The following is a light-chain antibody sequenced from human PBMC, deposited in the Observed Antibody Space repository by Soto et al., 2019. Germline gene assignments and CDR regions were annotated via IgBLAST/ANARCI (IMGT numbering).Light chain of an antibody. V-gene: IGLV3-21*02. J-gene: IGLJ2*01. CDR2: DDS. CDR3: QVWASTGEPVV. CDR1: NIGSEN. Sequence: SYELTQPPSVSVAPGQTARITCGGNNIGSENVQWYQQYPGQAPVLVAYDDSDRPSGIPERFSGSKSGNTATLTISRVEAGDEADYHCQVWASTGEPVVFGGGTKLTVL.